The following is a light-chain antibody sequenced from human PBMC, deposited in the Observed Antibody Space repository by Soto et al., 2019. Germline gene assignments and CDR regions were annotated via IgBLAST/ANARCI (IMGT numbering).Light chain of an antibody. Sequence: QSVLTQPPSVSGSPGQRVTISCTGSSSNIGAGYDVNWYQQLPGTAPKLLIYDNSNRPSGVPDRFSGSKSGTSASLTITGLAAEDEADYYCPSSDSRLNGSFGTGTKVTVL. CDR1: SSNIGAGYD. V-gene: IGLV1-40*01. CDR2: DNS. J-gene: IGLJ1*01. CDR3: PSSDSRLNGS.